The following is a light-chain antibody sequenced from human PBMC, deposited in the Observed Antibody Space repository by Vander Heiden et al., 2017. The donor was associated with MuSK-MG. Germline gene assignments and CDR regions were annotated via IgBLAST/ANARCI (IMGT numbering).Light chain of an antibody. V-gene: IGKV3-11*01. Sequence: EIVLTQSPVTLSLSPGERATLSCRASQSVSSYLAWYQQKPGQAPRLLIYDASTRATDIPARFSGSGSGTDFTLTISSLEPEDFAVYYCQQRSNWPPEWTFGQGTKVEIK. J-gene: IGKJ1*01. CDR2: DAS. CDR3: QQRSNWPPEWT. CDR1: QSVSSY.